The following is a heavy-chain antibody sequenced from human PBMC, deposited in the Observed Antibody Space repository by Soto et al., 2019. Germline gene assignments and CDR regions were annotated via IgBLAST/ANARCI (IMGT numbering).Heavy chain of an antibody. D-gene: IGHD2-15*01. CDR1: GYTFTSYD. CDR3: ARAQRCSGGSCCPAGNYYYYMDV. CDR2: MNPNSGNT. V-gene: IGHV1-8*01. J-gene: IGHJ6*03. Sequence: QVQLVQSGAEVKKPGASVKVSCKASGYTFTSYDINWVRQATGQGLEWMGWMNPNSGNTGYAQKFQGRVTITRNTSISTAYMELSSLRSEDTAVYYCARAQRCSGGSCCPAGNYYYYMDVWGKGTTVTVSS.